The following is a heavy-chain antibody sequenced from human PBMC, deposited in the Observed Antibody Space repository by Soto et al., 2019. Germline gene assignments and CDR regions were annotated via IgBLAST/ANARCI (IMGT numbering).Heavy chain of an antibody. Sequence: SETLSRTCTVSCGSISSYYWSWIRQPPWEGLEWIVYIYYSGSTNYNPSLKSRVTISVDTSKNQFSLKLSSVTAADTAVYYCARVFCGGDCYSPYYYYGMDVWGEGTKGTVSS. CDR1: CGSISSYY. D-gene: IGHD2-21*02. V-gene: IGHV4-59*01. J-gene: IGHJ6*04. CDR3: ARVFCGGDCYSPYYYYGMDV. CDR2: IYYSGST.